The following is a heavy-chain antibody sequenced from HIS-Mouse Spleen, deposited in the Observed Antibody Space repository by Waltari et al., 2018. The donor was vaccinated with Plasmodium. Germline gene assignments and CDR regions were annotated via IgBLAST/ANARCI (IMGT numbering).Heavy chain of an antibody. CDR1: GFTFSSYA. CDR2: ISYDGSNK. Sequence: VQLVEYGGGVVQPGRSRGLTCAASGFTFSSYAMPWVRQAPGKGLEWVAVISYDGSNKYYADSVKGRFTISRDNSKNTLYLQMNSLRAEDTAVYYCARDIRGDFDYWGQGTLVTVSS. D-gene: IGHD2-2*02. J-gene: IGHJ4*02. CDR3: ARDIRGDFDY. V-gene: IGHV3-30-3*01.